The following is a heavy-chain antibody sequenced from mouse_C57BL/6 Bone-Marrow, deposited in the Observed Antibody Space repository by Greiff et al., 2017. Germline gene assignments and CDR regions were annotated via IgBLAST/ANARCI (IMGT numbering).Heavy chain of an antibody. D-gene: IGHD4-1*01. CDR3: ARPGDWYCDV. J-gene: IGHJ1*03. Sequence: QVQLQQSGAELVRPGTSVKVSCKASGYAFTNYLIEWVKQRPGQGLEWIGVINPGSGGTNYNEKFKGKATLTADKSSSTAYMQLSSLTSEDSAVYFCARPGDWYCDVWGTGTTVTVSS. V-gene: IGHV1-54*01. CDR1: GYAFTNYL. CDR2: INPGSGGT.